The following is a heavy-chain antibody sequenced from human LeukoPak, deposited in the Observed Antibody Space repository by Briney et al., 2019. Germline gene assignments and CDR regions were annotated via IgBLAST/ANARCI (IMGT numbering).Heavy chain of an antibody. CDR2: TYYRSQWYN. V-gene: IGHV6-1*01. J-gene: IGHJ4*02. CDR3: ARELGGFDH. D-gene: IGHD3-16*01. Sequence: SQTLSLTCAISGDIFSSNSAAWHWIRQSPSRGLEWLGRTYYRSQWYNEYGVSVKSRLTISTDTSKNQFSLQLNSVTPEDTAAYYRARELGGFDHWGQGTLVTVSS. CDR1: GDIFSSNSAA.